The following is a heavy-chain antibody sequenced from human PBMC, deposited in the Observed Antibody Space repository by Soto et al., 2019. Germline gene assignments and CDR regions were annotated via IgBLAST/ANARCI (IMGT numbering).Heavy chain of an antibody. D-gene: IGHD3-9*01. CDR2: IGTAGDT. J-gene: IGHJ6*03. CDR1: GFTFSSYY. CDR3: ARGGLRYFDWSSPPGDYYMDV. Sequence: EVQLVESGGGLVQPGGSLRLSCAASGFTFSSYYMHWVRQATGKGLEWVSAIGTAGDTYYPGSVKGRFTISRENAKNSLYLQMNSLRAGDTAVYYCARGGLRYFDWSSPPGDYYMDVWGKGTTVTVSS. V-gene: IGHV3-13*01.